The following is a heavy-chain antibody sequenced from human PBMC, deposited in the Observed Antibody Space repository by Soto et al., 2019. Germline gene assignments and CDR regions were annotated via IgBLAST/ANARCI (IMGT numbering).Heavy chain of an antibody. CDR1: GGSFSGYY. J-gene: IGHJ6*02. CDR2: INHSGST. V-gene: IGHV4-34*01. CDR3: AAEKYRETSGPTTSQGSKEGYYYYYGMDV. Sequence: PSETLSLTCAVYGGSFSGYYWSWIRQPPGKGLEWIGEINHSGSTNYNPSLKSRVTISVDTSKNQFSLKLSSVTAADTAVYYCAAEKYRETSGPTTSQGSKEGYYYYYGMDVWGQGTTVTVSS. D-gene: IGHD1-1*01.